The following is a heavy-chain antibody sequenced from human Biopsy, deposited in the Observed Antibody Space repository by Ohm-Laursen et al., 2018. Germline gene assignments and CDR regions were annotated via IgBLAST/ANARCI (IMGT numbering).Heavy chain of an antibody. CDR3: ARLYRLDDYWNDDPPDAFDV. J-gene: IGHJ3*01. CDR2: ISGSGAT. CDR1: GGSISSGGSY. D-gene: IGHD3-3*01. Sequence: SDTLSLTCTVSGGSISSGGSYWGWIRQSPRKGLEWIGHISGSGATNYNPSLRGRVTISVDTSKNQFSLKLSSVTAADTAVFFCARLYRLDDYWNDDPPDAFDVWGQGTMVTVSS. V-gene: IGHV4-61*08.